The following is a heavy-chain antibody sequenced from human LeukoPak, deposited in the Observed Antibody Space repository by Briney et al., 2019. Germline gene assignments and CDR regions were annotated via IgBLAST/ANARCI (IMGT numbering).Heavy chain of an antibody. J-gene: IGHJ4*02. CDR1: RYTFTNYA. D-gene: IGHD4-23*01. Sequence: ASVKVSSKASRYTFTNYALHWVRQAPGQSLEWMGWTTGATGNTRFSQDFQGRLTITIDTSASTGYVELSRLRSEDTAVYYCARSPGGNARTWLDYWGQGTLVTVSS. CDR3: ARSPGGNARTWLDY. CDR2: TTGATGNT. V-gene: IGHV1-3*02.